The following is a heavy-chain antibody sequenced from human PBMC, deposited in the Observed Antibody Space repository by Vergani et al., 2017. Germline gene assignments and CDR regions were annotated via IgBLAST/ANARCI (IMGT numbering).Heavy chain of an antibody. CDR1: GYTFTSYY. D-gene: IGHD3-22*01. CDR2: INPSGGST. J-gene: IGHJ3*02. V-gene: IGHV1-46*03. CDR3: ARVSRLLLYAFDI. Sequence: QVQLVQSGAEVKKPGASVKVSCKASGYTFTSYYMHWVRPAPGQGLEWMGIINPSGGSTSYAQKFQGRVTMTRDTSTSTVYMELSSLRSEDTAVYYCARVSRLLLYAFDIWGQGTMVTVSS.